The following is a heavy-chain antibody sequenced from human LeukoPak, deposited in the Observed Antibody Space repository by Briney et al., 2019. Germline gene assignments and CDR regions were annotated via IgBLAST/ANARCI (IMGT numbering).Heavy chain of an antibody. D-gene: IGHD3-22*01. CDR1: GYTFTSYD. Sequence: GASVKVSCKASGYTFTSYDISWVRQAPGQGLEWMGWISAYNGNTNYAQKLQGRVTMTTDTSTSTAYMELRSLRSDDTAVYYCARDQGGGYYYDSSGYSPIDYWGQGTLVTVSS. CDR2: ISAYNGNT. J-gene: IGHJ4*02. V-gene: IGHV1-18*01. CDR3: ARDQGGGYYYDSSGYSPIDY.